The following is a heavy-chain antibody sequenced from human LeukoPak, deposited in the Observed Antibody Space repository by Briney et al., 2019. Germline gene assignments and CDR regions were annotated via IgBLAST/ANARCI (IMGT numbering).Heavy chain of an antibody. J-gene: IGHJ3*02. CDR3: ARKIAAGRGDAFDI. CDR1: GFTFSSYS. Sequence: GGSLRLSCAASGFTFSSYSMNWVRQAPGKGLEWVSYISSSSNTIYYADSVKGRFTVSRENAKNSLYLQMNSLTAGDTAVYYCARKIAAGRGDAFDIWGQGTMVIVSS. D-gene: IGHD6-13*01. CDR2: ISSSSNTI. V-gene: IGHV3-48*01.